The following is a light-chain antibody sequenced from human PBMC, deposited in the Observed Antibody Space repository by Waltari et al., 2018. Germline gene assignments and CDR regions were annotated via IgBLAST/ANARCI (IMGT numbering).Light chain of an antibody. CDR2: DAS. V-gene: IGKV1-5*01. CDR3: QQSYNTPPMYT. J-gene: IGKJ2*01. CDR1: QTITRW. Sequence: DILLTQSPSTLSASVGARVTITCRARQTITRWLAWYQQKPGQAPNLLIFDASSLANGVPSRFSGSGSGTEFTLSISSLQPDDFATYFCQQSYNTPPMYTFGQGTKLELK.